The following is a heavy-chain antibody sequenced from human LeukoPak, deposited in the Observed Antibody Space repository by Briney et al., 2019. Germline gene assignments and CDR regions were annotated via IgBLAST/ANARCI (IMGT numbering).Heavy chain of an antibody. Sequence: ASVKVSCKASGYTFTSYYMHWVRQAPGQGLEWMGIINPSGGSTSYAQKFQGRVTMTRDTSISTAYMELSRLRSDDTAVYYCARVTFLEWLPYDYWGQGTLVTVSS. CDR2: INPSGGST. V-gene: IGHV1-46*01. CDR1: GYTFTSYY. CDR3: ARVTFLEWLPYDY. J-gene: IGHJ4*02. D-gene: IGHD3-3*01.